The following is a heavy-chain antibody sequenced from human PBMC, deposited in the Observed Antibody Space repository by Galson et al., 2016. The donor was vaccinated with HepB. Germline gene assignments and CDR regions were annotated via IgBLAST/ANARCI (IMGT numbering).Heavy chain of an antibody. V-gene: IGHV2-5*02. D-gene: IGHD4-17*01. CDR3: TRRHYGYFDY. CDR1: GFSLGARGMG. J-gene: IGHJ4*02. CDR2: IYWDEDK. Sequence: PALVKPTQTLTLTCTFSGFSLGARGMGVGWFRQPPGKALEWLALIYWDEDKRYSPSLKSRLTITKDTSKNQVVLSMTNMDPVDTATYYCTRRHYGYFDYWGQGTLVTVSS.